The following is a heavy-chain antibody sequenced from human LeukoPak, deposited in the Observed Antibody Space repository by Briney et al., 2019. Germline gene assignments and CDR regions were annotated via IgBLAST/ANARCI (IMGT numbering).Heavy chain of an antibody. J-gene: IGHJ4*02. CDR2: IYYSGST. D-gene: IGHD5-18*01. Sequence: SETLSLTCTVSGGSISSYYWSWIRQPPGKGLEWIGYIYYSGSTNYNPSLKSRVTISVDTSKNQFSLKLTSVTAADTAMYYCARATGYSYGITDYWGQGTLVTVSA. V-gene: IGHV4-59*12. CDR1: GGSISSYY. CDR3: ARATGYSYGITDY.